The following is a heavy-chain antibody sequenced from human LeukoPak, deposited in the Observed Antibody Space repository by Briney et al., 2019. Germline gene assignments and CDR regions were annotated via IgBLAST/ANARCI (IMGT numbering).Heavy chain of an antibody. CDR3: ARGRASKFDY. CDR2: IYHTGST. J-gene: IGHJ4*02. Sequence: SGTLSLTCAVSGGSISSSNWWSWVRQSPGEGLEWIGEIYHTGSTHYNPSLKSRVTISVDKSTNQFSLELNSVTAADTAVYYCARGRASKFDYWGQGTLVTVSS. CDR1: GGSISSSNW. V-gene: IGHV4-4*02.